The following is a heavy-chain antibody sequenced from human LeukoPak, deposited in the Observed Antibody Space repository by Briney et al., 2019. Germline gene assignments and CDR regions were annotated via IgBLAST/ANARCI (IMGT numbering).Heavy chain of an antibody. V-gene: IGHV3-74*01. Sequence: GGSLRLSCAASGFTFNTYWLHWVRQAPGKGLVWVSHINNEGSITNYADSVKGRFTISRDNAKNRLYLQMNSLSAEDTAVYYCERVVYFDSSGYRHFDYWGQGTLVTVSS. D-gene: IGHD3-22*01. CDR2: INNEGSIT. J-gene: IGHJ4*02. CDR1: GFTFNTYW. CDR3: ERVVYFDSSGYRHFDY.